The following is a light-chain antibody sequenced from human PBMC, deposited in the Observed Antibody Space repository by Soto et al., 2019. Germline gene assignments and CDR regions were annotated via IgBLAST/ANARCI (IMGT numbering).Light chain of an antibody. J-gene: IGLJ1*01. Sequence: SVLTQPASVSGSPGQSITISCTVTSSDVGSYNLVSWYQQHPGKAPKLMIYEGSKRPSGVSNRFSGSKSGNTASLTISGLQAEDEADYYCCSYAGSSTFSYVFGTGTKVTVL. CDR2: EGS. CDR3: CSYAGSSTFSYV. V-gene: IGLV2-23*03. CDR1: SSDVGSYNL.